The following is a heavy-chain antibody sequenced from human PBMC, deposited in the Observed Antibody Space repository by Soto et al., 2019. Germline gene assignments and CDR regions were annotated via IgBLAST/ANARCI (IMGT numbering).Heavy chain of an antibody. CDR3: ATYYDSDWGTYRFRH. Sequence: GGSLRLSCRTSGLTFRTYLMSWVRQAPGKGLEWVANIKTDGSEEYYADSVEGRFTISRDNTKNSLYLQMNSLRADDTAMYYCATYYDSDWGTYRFRHWGQGTLVTVSS. CDR2: IKTDGSEE. D-gene: IGHD3-16*02. CDR1: GLTFRTYL. J-gene: IGHJ4*02. V-gene: IGHV3-7*01.